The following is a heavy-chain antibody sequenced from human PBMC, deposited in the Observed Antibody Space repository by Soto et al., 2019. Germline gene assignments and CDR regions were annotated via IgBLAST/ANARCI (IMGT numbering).Heavy chain of an antibody. J-gene: IGHJ4*02. CDR2: IYDTGTT. Sequence: SETLSLTGVVSGDSISRGDHWGWVRQPPGKGREWVASIYDTGTTYYNPSLTSRVTISVDTSKNQFSLKLNSLTAGDSAVYYCATTDSVGYFHSLGQGTLVTVSS. CDR1: GDSISRGDH. V-gene: IGHV4-38-2*01. D-gene: IGHD2-15*01. CDR3: ATTDSVGYFHS.